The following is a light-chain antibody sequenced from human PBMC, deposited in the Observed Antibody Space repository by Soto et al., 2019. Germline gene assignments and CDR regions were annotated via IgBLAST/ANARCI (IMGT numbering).Light chain of an antibody. J-gene: IGKJ2*01. CDR1: QTISSY. CDR3: QQSHSIPYT. Sequence: DIQMTQSPSSLSASVGDRVTITCRASQTISSYLNWYQQKPGKAPKLLIYAASSLQSGVPSRFSGSGSATDFTLTISSLQAEDFATYYCQQSHSIPYTFGQGTKLEIK. V-gene: IGKV1-39*01. CDR2: AAS.